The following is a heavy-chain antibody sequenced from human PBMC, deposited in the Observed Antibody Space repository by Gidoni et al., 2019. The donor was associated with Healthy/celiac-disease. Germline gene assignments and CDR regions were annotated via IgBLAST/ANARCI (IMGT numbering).Heavy chain of an antibody. Sequence: QVQLQESGPGLVKPSETLSLTCTVSGGSVRSDSYYWIWIRKPPGNGLEWIGYIYSSWSTNYNPSLKIRVTISLDTSKYQFSLKLSSVTAVDPAVYYCARLGDYYDSSGYYSRGFDYWGQGTLVTVSS. CDR1: GGSVRSDSYY. D-gene: IGHD3-22*01. V-gene: IGHV4-61*01. J-gene: IGHJ4*02. CDR2: IYSSWST. CDR3: ARLGDYYDSSGYYSRGFDY.